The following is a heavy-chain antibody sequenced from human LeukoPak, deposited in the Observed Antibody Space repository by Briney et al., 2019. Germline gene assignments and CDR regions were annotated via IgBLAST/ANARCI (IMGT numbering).Heavy chain of an antibody. CDR1: GGSISSSNW. Sequence: SGTLCLTCAVSGGSISSSNWWSWVRQPPGKGLEWIGEIYHSGSTNYNPSLKSRVTISVDKSKNQFSLKLSSVTAADTAVYYCARMYSSAYYGMDVWGKGTTVTVSS. CDR3: ARMYSSAYYGMDV. D-gene: IGHD6-19*01. V-gene: IGHV4-4*02. J-gene: IGHJ6*04. CDR2: IYHSGST.